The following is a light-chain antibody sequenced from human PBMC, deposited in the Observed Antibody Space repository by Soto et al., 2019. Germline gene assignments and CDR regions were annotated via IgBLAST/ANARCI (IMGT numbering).Light chain of an antibody. CDR3: QQSYSPPLT. J-gene: IGKJ4*01. CDR2: AAS. V-gene: IGKV1-39*01. Sequence: DIQMTQSPSSLSASVGDRVTITCRASQTISGYLNWYQQKPGKAPDLLIYAASYLGNGVPSRFSGSGSGTYFTLTISSLQPAYRASDYYQQSYSPPLTFGVGTNVEIK. CDR1: QTISGY.